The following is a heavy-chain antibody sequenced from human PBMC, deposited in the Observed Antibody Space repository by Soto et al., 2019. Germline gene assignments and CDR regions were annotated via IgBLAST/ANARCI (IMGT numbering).Heavy chain of an antibody. D-gene: IGHD4-4*01. CDR3: ARDSKYSSHHGMDS. Sequence: GVSLSLSWSSSGFPFVNYAMSWVRQAPGQGLEWVSAISGSGSGTYYAVSVKGRFTISRDNSKNTLYLQMNSLRAEDTAVYYWARDSKYSSHHGMDSRGKGTTVTVSS. CDR2: ISGSGSGT. CDR1: GFPFVNYA. J-gene: IGHJ6*04. V-gene: IGHV3-23*01.